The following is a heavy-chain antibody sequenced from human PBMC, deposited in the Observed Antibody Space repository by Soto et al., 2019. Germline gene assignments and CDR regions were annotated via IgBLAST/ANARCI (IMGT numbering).Heavy chain of an antibody. Sequence: GRSLSLSCAASGFPFTIDGMHWVRQAPGKGLEWVAVISYDGSNKYYADSVKGRFTISRDNSKNTLYLQMNSLRAEDTAVYYRAKDLEPGALDTWGQGT. CDR3: AKDLEPGALDT. V-gene: IGHV3-30*18. D-gene: IGHD1-1*01. J-gene: IGHJ3*02. CDR2: ISYDGSNK. CDR1: GFPFTIDG.